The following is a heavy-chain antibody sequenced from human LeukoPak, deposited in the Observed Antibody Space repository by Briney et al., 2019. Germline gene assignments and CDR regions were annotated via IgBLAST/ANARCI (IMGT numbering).Heavy chain of an antibody. J-gene: IGHJ3*02. CDR3: AKVIGATSGYSSSWYKYALDI. V-gene: IGHV3-23*01. Sequence: GGSLRLSCAASGFTFSRYAISWVRQAPGKGLEWVSAISGSGGSTYYADSVKGRFTISRDNSKNTLYLQMNSLRAEDTAVYYCAKVIGATSGYSSSWYKYALDIWGQGTMVTVSS. CDR1: GFTFSRYA. CDR2: ISGSGGST. D-gene: IGHD6-13*01.